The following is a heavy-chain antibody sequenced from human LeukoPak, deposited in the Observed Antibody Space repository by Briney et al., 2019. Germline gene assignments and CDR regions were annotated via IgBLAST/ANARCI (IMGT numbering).Heavy chain of an antibody. CDR2: IYHSGST. CDR3: ARHVKQQLVPYGMDV. Sequence: SETLSLTCAVSGGSISSSNWWSWVRQPPGKGLEWIGEIYHSGSTNYNPSLKSRVTISVDKSKNQFSLKLSSVTAADTAVYYCARHVKQQLVPYGMDVWGQGTTVTVSS. D-gene: IGHD6-13*01. CDR1: GGSISSSNW. J-gene: IGHJ6*02. V-gene: IGHV4-4*02.